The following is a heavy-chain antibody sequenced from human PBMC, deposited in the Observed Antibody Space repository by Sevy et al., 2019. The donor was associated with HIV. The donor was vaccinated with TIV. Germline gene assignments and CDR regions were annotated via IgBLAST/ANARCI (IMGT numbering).Heavy chain of an antibody. J-gene: IGHJ4*02. V-gene: IGHV3-33*01. CDR3: ERGHDKIGLDSSNFDS. Sequence: GGSLRLSCAASGFTFSSYGMHWVRQAPGKGLEWVALIWYDGNHNYYADSVKGRFTIYKDNANHMLYLEVRSLRADDTDVCYDERGHDKIGLDSSNFDSWGQGTLVTVSS. D-gene: IGHD3-16*01. CDR1: GFTFSSYG. CDR2: IWYDGNHN.